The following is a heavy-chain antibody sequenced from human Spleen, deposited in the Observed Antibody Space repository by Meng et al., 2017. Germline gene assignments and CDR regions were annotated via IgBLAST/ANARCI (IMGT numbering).Heavy chain of an antibody. V-gene: IGHV4-34*01. D-gene: IGHD2-2*01. CDR3: ARVLQGCIVVVPAANWFDP. J-gene: IGHJ5*02. CDR1: GGSFSGYY. Sequence: QVELKQWGEGLLKPSETLSLTCAVYGGSFSGYYWSWIRQPPGKGLEWIGEINHSGSTNYNPSLKSRVTISVDTSKNQFSLKLSSVTAADTAVYYCARVLQGCIVVVPAANWFDPWGQGTLVTVSS. CDR2: INHSGST.